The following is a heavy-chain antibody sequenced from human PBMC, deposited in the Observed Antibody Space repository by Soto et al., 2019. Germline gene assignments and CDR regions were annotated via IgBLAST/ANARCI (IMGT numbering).Heavy chain of an antibody. CDR2: IAASGATS. CDR1: GFTFGNYT. V-gene: IGHV3-23*01. CDR3: ETDRAGSGWRFDY. J-gene: IGHJ4*02. D-gene: IGHD6-19*01. Sequence: GGSLRLSCAASGFTFGNYTMSWVRQAPGKGLEWASAIAASGATSSSADPVKGRLPVSRDNSKNTLFLQMNSLRAEDTAVYYCETDRAGSGWRFDYGGQGTLVTVSS.